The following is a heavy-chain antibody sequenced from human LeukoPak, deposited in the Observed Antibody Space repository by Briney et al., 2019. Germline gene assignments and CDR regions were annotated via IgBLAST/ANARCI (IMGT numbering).Heavy chain of an antibody. V-gene: IGHV4-39*07. CDR1: GGSISSSSYY. Sequence: PSETLSLTCTVSGGSISSSSYYWGWSRQPPGKGLEWIGSIYYSGSTYYNPSLKSRVTISVDTSKNQFSLKLSSVTAADTAVYYCARVQSWLGTWGYYYYYMDVWGKGTTATISS. J-gene: IGHJ6*03. D-gene: IGHD3-16*01. CDR3: ARVQSWLGTWGYYYYYMDV. CDR2: IYYSGST.